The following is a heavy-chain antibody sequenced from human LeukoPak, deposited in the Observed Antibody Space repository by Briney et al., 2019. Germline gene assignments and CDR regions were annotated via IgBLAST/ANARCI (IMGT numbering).Heavy chain of an antibody. CDR2: ISGSGGSI. V-gene: IGHV3-23*01. Sequence: GGSLRLSCAASGFNFYNFAMSWVRQAPGKGLEWVSGISGSGGSIYYADSVKGRFTISRDNSKNTLYLQMNSLRAEDTAVYYCAKDSLGDSSDYWGQGTLVTVSS. CDR3: AKDSLGDSSDY. J-gene: IGHJ4*02. D-gene: IGHD3-22*01. CDR1: GFNFYNFA.